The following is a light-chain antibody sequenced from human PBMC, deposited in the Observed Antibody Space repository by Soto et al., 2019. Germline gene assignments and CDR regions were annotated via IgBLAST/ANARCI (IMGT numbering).Light chain of an antibody. CDR1: QSVSTN. CDR3: QQYQTAPRT. CDR2: GAS. V-gene: IGKV3D-15*01. J-gene: IGKJ1*01. Sequence: DIVMTQTPATLSGSPGERATLSCRASQSVSTNLAWYQQKPGQAPRLLIYGASTRATGIPDRFSGSGSGTDFTLTISRLEPEDFAVYYCQQYQTAPRTFGQGTKV.